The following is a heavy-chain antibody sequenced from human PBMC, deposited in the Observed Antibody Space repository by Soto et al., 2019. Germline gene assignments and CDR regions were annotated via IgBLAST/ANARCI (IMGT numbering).Heavy chain of an antibody. CDR1: GFTFSSNG. D-gene: IGHD3-22*01. CDR3: AGWVGGSMYDNSGKYDS. CDR2: VAYDGSKT. J-gene: IGHJ5*01. V-gene: IGHV3-30*03. Sequence: QVQLVESGGGVVQPGRSLRLTCAASGFTFSSNGMHWVRQAPGKGLEWVALVAYDGSKTYYGDSVRGRFTISRDNSENTLYLQLSSLRAEDTAVYYCAGWVGGSMYDNSGKYDSWGQGTLVTVSS.